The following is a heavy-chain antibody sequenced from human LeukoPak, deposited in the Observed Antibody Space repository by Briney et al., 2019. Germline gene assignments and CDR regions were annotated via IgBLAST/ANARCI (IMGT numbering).Heavy chain of an antibody. J-gene: IGHJ6*02. CDR2: IKQDGSEK. Sequence: PGGSLRLSCAASGFTFSSYWMSWVRQAPGKGLEWVANIKQDGSEKYYVDSVKGRFTISRDNAKNSLYLQMNSLRAEDTAVYYCASLSKQYYDFWSGYYYYYGMDVWGQGTTVTVSS. D-gene: IGHD3-3*01. CDR1: GFTFSSYW. V-gene: IGHV3-7*01. CDR3: ASLSKQYYDFWSGYYYYYGMDV.